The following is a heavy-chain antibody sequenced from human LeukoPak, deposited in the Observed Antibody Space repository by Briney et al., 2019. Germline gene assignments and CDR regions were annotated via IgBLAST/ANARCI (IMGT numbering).Heavy chain of an antibody. D-gene: IGHD3-22*01. V-gene: IGHV4-59*08. CDR2: IYYSGST. CDR1: GGSISSYY. CDR3: ARHYDSSSYRYYFDY. Sequence: PSETLSLTCTVSGGSISSYYWSWIRQPPGKGLEWIGYIYYSGSTNYNPSLKSRVTISVDTSKNQFSLKLSSVTAADTAVYYCARHYDSSSYRYYFDYWGQGTLVTVSS. J-gene: IGHJ4*02.